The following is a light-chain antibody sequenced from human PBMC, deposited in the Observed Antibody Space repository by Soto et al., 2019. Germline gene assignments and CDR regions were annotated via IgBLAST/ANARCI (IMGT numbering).Light chain of an antibody. CDR1: SGSVSASYG. Sequence: QTVVTQEPSFSVSPGGTVTLTCGLSSGSVSASYGPSWYQQTPGQAPRRLIYSAYNRSSGVPDRFSGSILGNKAALTITGAQADDESDYYCVLYLGSGIWVFGGGTKLTVL. CDR3: VLYLGSGIWV. CDR2: SAY. J-gene: IGLJ3*02. V-gene: IGLV8-61*01.